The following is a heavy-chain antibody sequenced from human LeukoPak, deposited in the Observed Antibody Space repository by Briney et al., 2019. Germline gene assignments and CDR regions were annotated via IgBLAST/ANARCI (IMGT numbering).Heavy chain of an antibody. Sequence: ASVKVSCKASGYTFTGYYMHWVRQAPGQGREWMGWINPNSGGTNYAQKFQGRVTMTRDTSISTAYMELSRLRSDDTAVYYCAREYGSGSYYIEGSTAAGYNWFDPWGQGTLVTVSS. V-gene: IGHV1-2*02. CDR2: INPNSGGT. CDR3: AREYGSGSYYIEGSTAAGYNWFDP. J-gene: IGHJ5*02. D-gene: IGHD3-10*01. CDR1: GYTFTGYY.